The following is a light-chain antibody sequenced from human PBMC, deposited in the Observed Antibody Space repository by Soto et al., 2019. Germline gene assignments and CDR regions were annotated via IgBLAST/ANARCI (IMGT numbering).Light chain of an antibody. J-gene: IGLJ3*02. CDR1: SSDVGAYNY. CDR2: EVT. CDR3: SSYPSSSTLL. Sequence: QSVLTQPASLSGSPGQSITISCTGTSSDVGAYNYVSWYQQHPGQAPKLMIYEVTNRPSGVSDRCSGSKSGNTASLTISGLQAEDEADYYCSSYPSSSTLLFGGGTQLTVL. V-gene: IGLV2-14*01.